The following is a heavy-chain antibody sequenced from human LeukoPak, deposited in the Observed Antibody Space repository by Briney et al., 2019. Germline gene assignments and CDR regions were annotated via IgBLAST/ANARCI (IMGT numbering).Heavy chain of an antibody. D-gene: IGHD3-22*01. CDR1: GGSISSYY. J-gene: IGHJ3*02. CDR2: IYYSGST. CDR3: ARRDYDSSGYYEPDDAFDI. Sequence: SETLSLTCTVSGGSISSYYWSWIRQPPGKGLEWIGYIYYSGSTNYNPSLKSRVTISVDPSKNQFSLKLSSVTAADTAVYYCARRDYDSSGYYEPDDAFDIWGQGTMVTVSS. V-gene: IGHV4-59*08.